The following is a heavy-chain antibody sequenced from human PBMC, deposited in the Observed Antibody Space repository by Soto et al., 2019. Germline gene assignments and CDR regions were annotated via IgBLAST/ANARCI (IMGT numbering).Heavy chain of an antibody. V-gene: IGHV4-39*01. Sequence: QFQLQESGPGLVKPSETLSLTCTVSGASLSSPTFYWGWIRQSPEKGLEWIGSIYYSGTTHYSLSLKGRVSLSVDTSSMQFSLKLSSVTAADTGVYSCVRQPNRPPAGDDWGQGTLVTVSS. J-gene: IGHJ4*02. CDR1: GASLSSPTFY. CDR3: VRQPNRPPAGDD. CDR2: IYYSGTT. D-gene: IGHD2-2*01.